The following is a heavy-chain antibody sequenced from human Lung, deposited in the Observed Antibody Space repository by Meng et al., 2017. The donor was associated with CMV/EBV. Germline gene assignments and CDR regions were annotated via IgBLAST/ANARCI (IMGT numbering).Heavy chain of an antibody. V-gene: IGHV3-48*04. J-gene: IGHJ4*02. CDR2: ISSSGTTI. CDR3: ARGMSIAAPRFFVY. D-gene: IGHD6-6*01. Sequence: GGSLRLSCAASGFTFNTYSMTWVRQAPGKGLEWVSYISSSGTTIHYADSVKGRFTISRDNGKNSLYLQMNSLRVEDTALYYCARGMSIAAPRFFVYWGQGALVTV. CDR1: GFTFNTYS.